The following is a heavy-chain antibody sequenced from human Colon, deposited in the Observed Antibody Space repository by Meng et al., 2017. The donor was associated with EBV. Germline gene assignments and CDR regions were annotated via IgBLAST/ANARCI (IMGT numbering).Heavy chain of an antibody. CDR1: GGSMSSGNYY. CDR3: ASFDHIPRRNYFDY. Sequence: LQDAGPGLFKPSETLSLTCTVSGGSMSSGNYYWSWIRQPPGKGLECIGYIHHSGSAYYNPSLKSRVSISVDTSKNQFSLNLNSMTAADTAVYYCASFDHIPRRNYFDYWGQGTLVTVSS. D-gene: IGHD2-21*01. J-gene: IGHJ4*02. V-gene: IGHV4-30-4*01. CDR2: IHHSGSA.